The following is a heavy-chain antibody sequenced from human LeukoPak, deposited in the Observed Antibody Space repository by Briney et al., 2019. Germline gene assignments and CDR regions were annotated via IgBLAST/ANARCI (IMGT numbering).Heavy chain of an antibody. CDR1: GFTFSSYG. Sequence: GGPLRLSCAASGFTFSSYGMHWVRQAPGKGLEWVAFIRYDGSNKYYADSVKGRFTISRDNSKNTLYLQMNSLRAEDTAVYYCAERKLRIAAAGSDSGAFDYWGQGTLVTVSS. J-gene: IGHJ4*02. D-gene: IGHD6-13*01. CDR3: AERKLRIAAAGSDSGAFDY. CDR2: IRYDGSNK. V-gene: IGHV3-30*02.